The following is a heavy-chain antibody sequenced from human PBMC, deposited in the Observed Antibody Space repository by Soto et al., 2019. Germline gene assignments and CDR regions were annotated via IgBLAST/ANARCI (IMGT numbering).Heavy chain of an antibody. J-gene: IGHJ6*01. D-gene: IGHD3-22*01. CDR2: MPYDGTNE. Sequence: PGGSLRLSCAASGFTFSTYAMQWVRQAPGKGLEWLALMPYDGTNEYYADSVKGRFTISRDNSKNTLFLQINSLRVEDTAVYYCGKDLHHSSGYFFTVRLNAMDVWGQGTTVTVSS. V-gene: IGHV3-30*18. CDR3: GKDLHHSSGYFFTVRLNAMDV. CDR1: GFTFSTYA.